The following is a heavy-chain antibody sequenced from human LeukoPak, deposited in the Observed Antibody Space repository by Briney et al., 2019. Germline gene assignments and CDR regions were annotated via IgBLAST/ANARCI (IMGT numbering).Heavy chain of an antibody. CDR3: ARDPVAYCGGDCYAPFDY. J-gene: IGHJ4*02. CDR2: INPNSGGT. D-gene: IGHD2-21*02. CDR1: GYTFTGYY. Sequence: ASVKVSRKASGYTFTGYYMHWVRQAPGQGLEWMGRINPNSGGTNYAQKFQGRVTMTRDTSISTAYMELSRLRSDDTAVYYCARDPVAYCGGDCYAPFDYWGQGTLVTVSS. V-gene: IGHV1-2*06.